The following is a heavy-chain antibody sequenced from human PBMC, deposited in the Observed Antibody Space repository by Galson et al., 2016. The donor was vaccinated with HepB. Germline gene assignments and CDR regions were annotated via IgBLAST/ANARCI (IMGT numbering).Heavy chain of an antibody. CDR1: GFSFSDYA. CDR3: ARGDYCSSGNCYSEF. D-gene: IGHD2-15*01. Sequence: SLRLSCAVSGFSFSDYAMSWVRQGPGKRLEWVSTISSDGDNKHYLDSVKGRFTVSRDNAKNTLHLQMNSLRAEDTARYYCARGDYCSSGNCYSEFWGQGTLVSVSS. J-gene: IGHJ4*02. CDR2: ISSDGDNK. V-gene: IGHV3-11*01.